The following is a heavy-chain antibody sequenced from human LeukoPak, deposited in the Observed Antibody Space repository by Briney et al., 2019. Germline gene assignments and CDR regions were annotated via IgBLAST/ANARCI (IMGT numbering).Heavy chain of an antibody. V-gene: IGHV3-30*01. CDR3: ARGSATTLYYYYYMDV. Sequence: GGSLRLSCAASGFSFSNNPMHWVRQAPGRGLEWVAVSSSDGNNEYYADPVKGRFTISRDNSKNTLYLQMNSLRPEDTAVYYCARGSATTLYYYYYMDVWGKGTTVTVSS. CDR1: GFSFSNNP. D-gene: IGHD1-26*01. CDR2: SSSDGNNE. J-gene: IGHJ6*03.